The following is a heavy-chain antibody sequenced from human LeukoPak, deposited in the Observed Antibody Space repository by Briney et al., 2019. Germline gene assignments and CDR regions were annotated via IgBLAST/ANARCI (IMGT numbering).Heavy chain of an antibody. CDR2: ISWNSGSI. CDR1: GFTFDDYA. Sequence: PGGSLRLSCAASGFTFDDYAMHWVRQAPGKGLEWVSGISWNSGSIGYADSVKGRFTISRDNAKNSLYLQMNSLRAEDTALYYCAKGASTTVTTFFDYWGQGTLVTVSS. D-gene: IGHD4-17*01. CDR3: AKGASTTVTTFFDY. J-gene: IGHJ4*02. V-gene: IGHV3-9*01.